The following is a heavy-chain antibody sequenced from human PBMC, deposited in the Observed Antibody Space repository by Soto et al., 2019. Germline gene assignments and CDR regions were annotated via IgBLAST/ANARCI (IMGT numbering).Heavy chain of an antibody. CDR1: GFTFSSYA. CDR2: ISYDGSNK. J-gene: IGHJ6*02. V-gene: IGHV3-30-3*01. D-gene: IGHD6-19*01. CDR3: ARDRPAQPKQWLDYYDYYGMDV. Sequence: GGSLRLSCAASGFTFSSYAMHWVRQAPGKGLEWVAVISYDGSNKYYADSVKGRFTISRDNSKNTLYLQMNSLRAEDTAVYYCARDRPAQPKQWLDYYDYYGMDVWGQGTTVTVSS.